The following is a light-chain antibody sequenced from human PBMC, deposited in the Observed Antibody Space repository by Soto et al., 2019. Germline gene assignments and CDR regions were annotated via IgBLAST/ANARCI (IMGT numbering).Light chain of an antibody. J-gene: IGKJ1*01. CDR3: REHNSYAGT. V-gene: IGKV1-5*03. CDR2: KAS. Sequence: DIQMTPSPSTLSASVGDRVTITCRASQSISSWLAWYQQKPGKAPKLLIYKASSLESGVPSRFSGSGSGTEINLTLRRMQSDHFASHYSREHNSYAGTFGQGTKVDIK. CDR1: QSISSW.